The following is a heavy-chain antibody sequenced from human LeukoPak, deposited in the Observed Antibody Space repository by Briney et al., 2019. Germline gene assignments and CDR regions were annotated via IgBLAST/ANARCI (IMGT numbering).Heavy chain of an antibody. CDR1: GYTFNAYY. CDR3: ARDRGGPYCNGDCYHDY. CDR2: INPNSGGA. J-gene: IGHJ4*02. Sequence: ASVKVSCKASGYTFNAYYMHWVRQAPGQGPEWMGWINPNSGGAKYAQKFQGRVTMTMDTSITTAYMEVSSLTSDDTAVYYCARDRGGPYCNGDCYHDYWGQGTLVTVSS. D-gene: IGHD2-21*02. V-gene: IGHV1-2*02.